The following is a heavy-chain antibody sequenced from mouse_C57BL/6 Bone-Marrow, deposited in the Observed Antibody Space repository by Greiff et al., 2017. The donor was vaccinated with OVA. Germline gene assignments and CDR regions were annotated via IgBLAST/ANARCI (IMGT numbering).Heavy chain of an antibody. D-gene: IGHD2-3*01. Sequence: VQLKESGGDLVKPGGSLKLSCAASGFTFSSYGMSWVRQTPDKRLEWVATISSGGSYTYYPDSVKGRFTISRDNAKNTLYLQMSSLKSEDTAMYYCARGDYDGDYYAMDYWGQGTSVTVSS. CDR2: ISSGGSYT. CDR3: ARGDYDGDYYAMDY. V-gene: IGHV5-6*01. CDR1: GFTFSSYG. J-gene: IGHJ4*01.